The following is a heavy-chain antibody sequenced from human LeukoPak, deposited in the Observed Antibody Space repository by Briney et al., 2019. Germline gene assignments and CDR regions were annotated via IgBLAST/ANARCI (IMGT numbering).Heavy chain of an antibody. D-gene: IGHD6-13*01. V-gene: IGHV4-4*09. CDR2: IYTSGSA. J-gene: IGHJ4*02. Sequence: KPSETLSLTCTVSGGSISSYYWSWIRQPPGKGLECISYIYTSGSAIYNPSPKSRVTISVDTSKNQFSLKLSSVTAADTAVYYCARLGVIAAAARGGYYFDYWGQGTLDTVSS. CDR1: GGSISSYY. CDR3: ARLGVIAAAARGGYYFDY.